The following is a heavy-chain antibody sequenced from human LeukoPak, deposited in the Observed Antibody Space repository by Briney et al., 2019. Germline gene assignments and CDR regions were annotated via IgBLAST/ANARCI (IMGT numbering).Heavy chain of an antibody. Sequence: SGTLSLTCTVSGGSISSYYWSWIRQPPGKGLEWIGYIYYSGSTNYNPSLKSRVTISVDTSKNQFSLKLSSVTAADTAVYYCARTVGYCSGGSCYTFDYWGQGTLVTVSS. CDR3: ARTVGYCSGGSCYTFDY. J-gene: IGHJ4*02. CDR2: IYYSGST. CDR1: GGSISSYY. V-gene: IGHV4-59*01. D-gene: IGHD2-15*01.